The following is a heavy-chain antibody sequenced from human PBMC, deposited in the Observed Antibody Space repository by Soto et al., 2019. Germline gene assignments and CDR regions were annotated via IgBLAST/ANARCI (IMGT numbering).Heavy chain of an antibody. Sequence: GSGPTLVNPTQTLTLTCTFSGFSLSTSGMCVSWIRQPPGKALEWLARIDWDDDKYYSTSLKTRLTISKDTSKNQVVLTMTNMDPVDTATYYWARGTIFERYYCMDVWGKGTRVTVSS. CDR3: ARGTIFERYYCMDV. CDR1: GFSLSTSGMC. CDR2: IDWDDDK. V-gene: IGHV2-70*11. D-gene: IGHD3-3*01. J-gene: IGHJ6*03.